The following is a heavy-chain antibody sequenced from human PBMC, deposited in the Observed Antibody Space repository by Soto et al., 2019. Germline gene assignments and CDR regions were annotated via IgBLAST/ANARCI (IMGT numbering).Heavy chain of an antibody. CDR2: IWYDGSNK. Sequence: GGSLRLSCAASGFTFSSYGMHWVRQAPGKGLEWVAVIWYDGSNKYYADSVKGRFTISRDNSKNTLYLQMNSLRAEDTAVYYCASYCSSTSCRRNYYYYGMDVWGQGTTVTVS. J-gene: IGHJ6*02. CDR3: ASYCSSTSCRRNYYYYGMDV. V-gene: IGHV3-33*01. CDR1: GFTFSSYG. D-gene: IGHD2-2*01.